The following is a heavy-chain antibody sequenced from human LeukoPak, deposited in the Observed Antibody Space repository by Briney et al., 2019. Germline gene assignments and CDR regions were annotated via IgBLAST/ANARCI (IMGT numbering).Heavy chain of an antibody. Sequence: GGSLRLSCAASGFTFSNAWMSWVRQAPGKGLEWVGRIKSKTDGGTTDYAAPVKGRFTISRDDSKNTLYLQMNSLKTEDTAVYYCTASFMITFGGVIVIQDHYFDYWGQGTLVTVSS. CDR2: IKSKTDGGTT. CDR1: GFTFSNAW. CDR3: TASFMITFGGVIVIQDHYFDY. D-gene: IGHD3-16*02. V-gene: IGHV3-15*01. J-gene: IGHJ4*02.